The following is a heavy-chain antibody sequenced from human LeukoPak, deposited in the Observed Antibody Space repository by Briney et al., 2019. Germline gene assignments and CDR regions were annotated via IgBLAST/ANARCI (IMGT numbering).Heavy chain of an antibody. D-gene: IGHD6-25*01. J-gene: IGHJ4*02. V-gene: IGHV1-8*03. CDR1: GYTFTDYH. CDR2: MNPNNGDS. Sequence: ASVTVSFKSSGYTFTDYHINWVRQATGQGLEWMGWMNPNNGDSGYAQKFQGRVTITRDTSISTSYMELRSLRPDDTAVYFCARTTSFTASGYDYWGQGTLVTVSS. CDR3: ARTTSFTASGYDY.